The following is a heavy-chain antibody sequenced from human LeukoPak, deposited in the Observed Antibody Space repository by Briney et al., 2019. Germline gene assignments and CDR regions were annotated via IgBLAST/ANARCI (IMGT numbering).Heavy chain of an antibody. Sequence: SETLSLTCTVSGYSISSGYYWGWIRQPPGKGLEWIGSIYHSGRTFYNPSLKSRVTISVDTSKNQFSLNLSSVTAADTAVYYCAKSNGYGLVDIWGQGTMVTVSS. CDR1: GYSISSGYY. CDR2: IYHSGRT. J-gene: IGHJ3*02. CDR3: AKSNGYGLVDI. V-gene: IGHV4-38-2*02. D-gene: IGHD3-10*01.